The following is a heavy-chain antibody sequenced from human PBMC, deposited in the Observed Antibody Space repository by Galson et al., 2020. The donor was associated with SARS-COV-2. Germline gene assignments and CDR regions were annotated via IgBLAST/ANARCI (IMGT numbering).Heavy chain of an antibody. Sequence: SETLSLTCAVYGGSFSGYYWSWIRQPPGKGLEWIGEINHSGSTNYNPSLKSRVTISVDTSKNQFSLKLSSVTAADTAVYYCARLVQYCSSTSCSFGWFDPWGQGTLVTVSS. V-gene: IGHV4-34*01. CDR2: INHSGST. CDR3: ARLVQYCSSTSCSFGWFDP. CDR1: GGSFSGYY. D-gene: IGHD2-2*01. J-gene: IGHJ5*02.